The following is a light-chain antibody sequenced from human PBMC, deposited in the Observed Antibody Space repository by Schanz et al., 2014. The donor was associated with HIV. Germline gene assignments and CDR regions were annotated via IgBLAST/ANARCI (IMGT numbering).Light chain of an antibody. V-gene: IGKV3D-20*02. Sequence: EIVLTQSPGTLSLSPGERATLSCRASQSVSSSYLAWYQQKPGQAPRLLIFDASTRAAGIPARFSGSGSGTDFTLTISSLEPEDFAVYYCQQRSDWPPLTFGGGTKVEIK. J-gene: IGKJ4*01. CDR3: QQRSDWPPLT. CDR2: DAS. CDR1: QSVSSSY.